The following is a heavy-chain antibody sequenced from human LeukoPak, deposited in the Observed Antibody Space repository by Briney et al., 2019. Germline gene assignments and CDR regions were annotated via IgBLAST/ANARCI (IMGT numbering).Heavy chain of an antibody. D-gene: IGHD1-26*01. CDR3: ARESGSYSRDFGSFDY. V-gene: IGHV4-39*07. Sequence: PSETLSLTCTVSGGSISSSSYSWGWIRQPPGKGLEWIGSIYYSGSTYYNPSLKSRVTISVDTSKNQFSLKLSSVTAADTAVYYCARESGSYSRDFGSFDYWGQGTLVTVSS. CDR1: GGSISSSSYS. CDR2: IYYSGST. J-gene: IGHJ4*02.